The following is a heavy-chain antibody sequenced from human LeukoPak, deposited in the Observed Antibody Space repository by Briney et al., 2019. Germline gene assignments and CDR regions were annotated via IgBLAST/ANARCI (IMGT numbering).Heavy chain of an antibody. D-gene: IGHD3-16*01. CDR3: ARLHALGAEEFDP. V-gene: IGHV4-59*11. Sequence: SETLSLTCTVSGGSITGHFWSWIRQPPGKGLEWIGYIHYTGSTNYNPSLNSRITMSVDTPNNQFSLRLTSVTATDTAVYYCARLHALGAEEFDPWGQGALVTVSS. CDR2: IHYTGST. CDR1: GGSITGHF. J-gene: IGHJ5*02.